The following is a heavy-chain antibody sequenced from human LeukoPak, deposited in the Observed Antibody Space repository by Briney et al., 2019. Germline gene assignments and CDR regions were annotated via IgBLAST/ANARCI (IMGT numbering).Heavy chain of an antibody. Sequence: PSETLSLTCAVYGGSFSGYYWSWIRQPPGKGLEWIGEINHSGSTNYNPSLKSRVTISVDTSKNQFSLKLSSVTAADTAVYYCARGNGILVLLRSSYDYWGQGTLVTVSS. CDR2: INHSGST. CDR3: ARGNGILVLLRSSYDY. CDR1: GGSFSGYY. D-gene: IGHD1-26*01. J-gene: IGHJ4*02. V-gene: IGHV4-34*01.